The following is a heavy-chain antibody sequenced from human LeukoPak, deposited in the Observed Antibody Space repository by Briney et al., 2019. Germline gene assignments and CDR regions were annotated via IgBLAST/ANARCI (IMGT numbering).Heavy chain of an antibody. CDR2: INPDGSRT. J-gene: IGHJ4*02. CDR1: GFTFSTYW. CDR3: AKEVGTFTLDY. V-gene: IGHV3-74*01. Sequence: GGSLRLSCAASGFTFSTYWVHWVRQAPGKGLVWVSRINPDGSRTDYADSVKGRFTISRDNAKNTLYLQMNSLRVEDTAVYYCAKEVGTFTLDYWGQGTLVTVSS. D-gene: IGHD1-26*01.